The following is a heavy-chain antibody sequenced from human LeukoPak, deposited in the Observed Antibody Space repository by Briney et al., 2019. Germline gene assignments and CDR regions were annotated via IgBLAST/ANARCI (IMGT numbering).Heavy chain of an antibody. Sequence: GGSLRLSCAASGFTFSSYAMSWVRQAPGKGLEWVSDISGSGGSTYYADSVKGRFTISRDNSKNTLYLQMNSLRAEDTAVYYCAKGGYYYGSGKNDYWGQGTLVTVSS. D-gene: IGHD3-10*01. J-gene: IGHJ4*02. CDR3: AKGGYYYGSGKNDY. CDR2: ISGSGGST. V-gene: IGHV3-23*01. CDR1: GFTFSSYA.